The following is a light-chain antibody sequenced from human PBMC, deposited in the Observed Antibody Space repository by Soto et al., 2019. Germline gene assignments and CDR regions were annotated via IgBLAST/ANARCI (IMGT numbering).Light chain of an antibody. CDR1: QGISSW. CDR2: DAS. Sequence: IRMTQSPSSFSASTGDRVTITCRASQGISSWLAWYQQKPGKAPKLLIYDASSLESGVPSRFSGSGSGTEFTLTISSLQPDDFATYYCQQYNSYPWTFGQGTKVDI. CDR3: QQYNSYPWT. V-gene: IGKV1-5*01. J-gene: IGKJ1*01.